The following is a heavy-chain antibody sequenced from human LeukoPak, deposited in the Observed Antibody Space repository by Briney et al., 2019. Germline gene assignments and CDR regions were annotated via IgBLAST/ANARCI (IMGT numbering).Heavy chain of an antibody. CDR2: ISSSGSTI. CDR3: ARGGLEMATIGYYYMDV. J-gene: IGHJ6*03. CDR1: GFTFSSYE. D-gene: IGHD5-24*01. Sequence: GGSLRLSCAASGFTFSSYEMNWVRQAPGKGLEWVSYISSSGSTIYYADSVKGRFTISRDNAKNSLYLQMNSLRAEDTAVYYCARGGLEMATIGYYYMDVWGKGTTVTVSS. V-gene: IGHV3-48*03.